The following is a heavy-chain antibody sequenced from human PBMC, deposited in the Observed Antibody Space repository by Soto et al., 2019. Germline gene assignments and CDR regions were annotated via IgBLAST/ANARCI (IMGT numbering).Heavy chain of an antibody. CDR2: ITPNSGYT. Sequence: QLQLMQSGGEARNPGASVKVSCEASGYKFSSYAISWLRQAPGQGLEWMGVITPNSGYTNYAQKFQGRLILTTDIPSSTVYMELTSLTYDDTAMYYCATSYDTGFDPWGQGTLVSVS. J-gene: IGHJ5*02. D-gene: IGHD3-9*01. V-gene: IGHV1-18*01. CDR3: ATSYDTGFDP. CDR1: GYKFSSYA.